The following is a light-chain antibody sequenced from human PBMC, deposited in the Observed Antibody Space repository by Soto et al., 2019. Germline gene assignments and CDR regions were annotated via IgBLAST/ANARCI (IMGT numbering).Light chain of an antibody. J-gene: IGKJ1*01. CDR1: QSVSSN. Sequence: EVVITQSPATLSVSPGERATLSSRASQSVSSNLAWYQQKPGQAPRLLIYGASNRATGIPARFSGSGSGTEFTLTISSLQSEDFAVYYCQQSNNWPPWTFGPGTQVDIK. V-gene: IGKV3-15*01. CDR2: GAS. CDR3: QQSNNWPPWT.